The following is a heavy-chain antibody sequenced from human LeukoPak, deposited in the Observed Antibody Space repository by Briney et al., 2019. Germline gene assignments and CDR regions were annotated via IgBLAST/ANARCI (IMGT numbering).Heavy chain of an antibody. D-gene: IGHD3-10*01. CDR1: GYTFTGYY. J-gene: IGHJ5*02. CDR2: INPNSGGT. Sequence: ASVKVSCKASGYTFTGYYMHWVRQAPGQGLEWMGWINPNSGGTNYAQKFQGRVTMTRDTSISTAYMELSRLRSYDTAVYYCARNNHYGSGSSNLYNWFDPWGQGTLVTVSS. CDR3: ARNNHYGSGSSNLYNWFDP. V-gene: IGHV1-2*02.